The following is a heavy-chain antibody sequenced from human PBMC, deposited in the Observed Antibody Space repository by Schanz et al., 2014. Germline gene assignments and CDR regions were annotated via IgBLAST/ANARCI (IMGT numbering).Heavy chain of an antibody. CDR1: GYTFTRSG. J-gene: IGHJ4*02. Sequence: QVRLVQSGAELKMPGASVKVSCKASGYTFTRSGISWVRQAPGQGLEWLGWINPNSGATSSAQKFQGRVTMTRDTSSSTVYMQLSSLTSDDTAIYYCARVTTGYDSWGQGTLVTVSS. CDR3: ARVTTGYDS. D-gene: IGHD5-12*01. V-gene: IGHV1-2*02. CDR2: INPNSGAT.